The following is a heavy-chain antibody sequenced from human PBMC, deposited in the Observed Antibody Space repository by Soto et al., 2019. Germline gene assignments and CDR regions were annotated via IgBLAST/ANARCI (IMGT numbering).Heavy chain of an antibody. V-gene: IGHV3-23*01. Sequence: EVQLLESGGGLVQPGGSLRLSCAASGFPFSGYAMNWVRQAPGKGLEWVSGISGSGDTTSYADSVKGRFTISRDESNSMLYLQMGSLRAEDTALYYCAKDRGSPSMLRGVFTPLYFFDCWGLGTLVIVSS. J-gene: IGHJ4*02. D-gene: IGHD3-10*01. CDR1: GFPFSGYA. CDR3: AKDRGSPSMLRGVFTPLYFFDC. CDR2: ISGSGDTT.